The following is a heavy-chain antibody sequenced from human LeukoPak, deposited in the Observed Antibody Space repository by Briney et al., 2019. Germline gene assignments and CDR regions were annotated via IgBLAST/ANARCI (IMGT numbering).Heavy chain of an antibody. V-gene: IGHV3-74*01. D-gene: IGHD5-24*01. CDR2: INTDGSST. CDR1: GFTFSSYW. Sequence: GGSLRLSCAASGFTFSSYWMHWVRQAPGKGLVWVSRINTDGSSTSYADSVRGRFTISRDNAKNTLYLQMNSLRAEDTAVYYCARREAEMATIQDPFDYWGQGTLVTVSP. J-gene: IGHJ4*02. CDR3: ARREAEMATIQDPFDY.